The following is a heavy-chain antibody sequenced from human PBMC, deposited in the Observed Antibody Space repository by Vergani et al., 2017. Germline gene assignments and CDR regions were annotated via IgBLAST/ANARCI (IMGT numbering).Heavy chain of an antibody. Sequence: QVQLQESGPGLVKPSETLSLTCTVSGGSISSSNWWSWVRQPPGKGLEWIGEIYHSGSTNYNPSLKSRVTISVDKSKNQFSLKLSSVTAADTAVYYCARVDTMVRGVKGGYFDYWGQGTLVTVSS. J-gene: IGHJ4*02. D-gene: IGHD3-10*01. V-gene: IGHV4-4*02. CDR1: GGSISSSNW. CDR3: ARVDTMVRGVKGGYFDY. CDR2: IYHSGST.